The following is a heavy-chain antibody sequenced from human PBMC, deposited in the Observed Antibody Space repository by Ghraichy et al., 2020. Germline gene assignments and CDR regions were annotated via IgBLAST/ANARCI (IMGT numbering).Heavy chain of an antibody. J-gene: IGHJ3*02. CDR1: GASISTGGHY. CDR2: IYSNGST. CDR3: ARDCGGDCFSVGFDI. D-gene: IGHD2-21*02. V-gene: IGHV4-31*03. Sequence: SETLSLTCTVFGASISTGGHYWSWIRQYPGKGLEWIGYIYSNGSTKYDPSLNPSLKSRVSISVDRSKNHFSLKLTSVTAAETAVYYCARDCGGDCFSVGFDIWGQGTMVTVSS.